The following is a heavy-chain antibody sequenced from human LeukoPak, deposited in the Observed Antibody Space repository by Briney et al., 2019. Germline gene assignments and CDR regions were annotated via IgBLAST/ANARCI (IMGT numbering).Heavy chain of an antibody. J-gene: IGHJ4*02. CDR2: ISSSSSYI. Sequence: PGGSLRLSCAASGFTFSSYSMNWVRQAPGKGLEWVSSISSSSSYIYYADSVKGRFTISRDNAKNSLYLQMNSLRAEDTAVYYCARGRSEAVADLFDYWGQGTLVTVSS. V-gene: IGHV3-21*01. CDR3: ARGRSEAVADLFDY. D-gene: IGHD6-19*01. CDR1: GFTFSSYS.